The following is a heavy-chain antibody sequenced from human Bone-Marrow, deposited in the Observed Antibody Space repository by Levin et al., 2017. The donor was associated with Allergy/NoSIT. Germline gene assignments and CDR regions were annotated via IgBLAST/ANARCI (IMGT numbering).Heavy chain of an antibody. CDR3: AKAVPGYSNNCPFDY. Sequence: ASVKVSCKASGYTFTDYYIHWVRQAPGQGLEWMGWINPNTGGTRYAQKFEGRVTMSRDTSINTAHMELSRLRSDDTAVYYCAKAVPGYSNNCPFDYWGQGSRVTVSS. V-gene: IGHV1-2*02. CDR1: GYTFTDYY. J-gene: IGHJ4*02. CDR2: INPNTGGT. D-gene: IGHD5-12*01.